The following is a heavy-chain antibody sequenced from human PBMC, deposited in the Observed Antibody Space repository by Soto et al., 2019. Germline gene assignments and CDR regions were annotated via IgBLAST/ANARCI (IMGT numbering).Heavy chain of an antibody. CDR1: GYTFTTYG. CDR3: ARSCYGNYHLAF. D-gene: IGHD3-3*01. Sequence: QVQLVQSGAEVKKPGASVKVSCKASGYTFTTYGLSWVRQAPGQAPGQGLEWMGWISGYNGDTDYAQKVQDRVAMTTDTPTRTAYMELRSLRSDDTAVYYCARSCYGNYHLAFWGQGTLVSVSS. J-gene: IGHJ4*02. V-gene: IGHV1-18*01. CDR2: ISGYNGDT.